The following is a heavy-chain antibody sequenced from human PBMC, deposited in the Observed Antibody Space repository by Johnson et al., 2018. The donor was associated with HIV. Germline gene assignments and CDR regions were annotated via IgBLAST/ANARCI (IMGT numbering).Heavy chain of an antibody. CDR2: IYSGGNT. Sequence: VQLVESGGGLVKPGGSLRLSCAASGFTFSNAWMSWVRQAPGTGLEWVSVIYSGGNTFYTDSVQGRFTISRDNSKNTLDLHMNSLRVEDPAVYYCARGYGDYSDFFDVWGQGTMVTVSS. CDR3: ARGYGDYSDFFDV. CDR1: GFTFSNAW. J-gene: IGHJ3*01. V-gene: IGHV3-66*01. D-gene: IGHD4-17*01.